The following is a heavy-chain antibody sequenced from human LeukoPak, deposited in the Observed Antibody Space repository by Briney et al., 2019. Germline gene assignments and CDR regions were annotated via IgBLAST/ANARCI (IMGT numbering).Heavy chain of an antibody. CDR2: IYPGDSDT. J-gene: IGHJ3*02. Sequence: GESLKISCKGSGYSFTSYWTGWVRQMPGKGLEWMGIIYPGDSDTRYSPSFRGQVTISADKSISTAYLQWSSLKASDTAMYYCARQSSHDAFDIWGQGTMVTVSS. D-gene: IGHD3-10*01. V-gene: IGHV5-51*01. CDR1: GYSFTSYW. CDR3: ARQSSHDAFDI.